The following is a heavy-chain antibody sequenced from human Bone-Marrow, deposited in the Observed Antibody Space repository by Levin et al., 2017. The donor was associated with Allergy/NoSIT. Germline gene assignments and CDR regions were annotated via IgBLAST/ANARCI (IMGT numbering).Heavy chain of an antibody. CDR3: ARPGEQHLDYYFDY. J-gene: IGHJ4*02. D-gene: IGHD6-13*01. CDR1: GYTFSNYV. V-gene: IGHV1-18*01. Sequence: ASVKVSCKASGYTFSNYVISFFLHSPGQGLEWMAWISAYNGDTKYAQKFQGRVTMTTDTSTSTAYMELRSLRSDDTAVYYCARPGEQHLDYYFDYWGQGTLVIVSS. CDR2: ISAYNGDT.